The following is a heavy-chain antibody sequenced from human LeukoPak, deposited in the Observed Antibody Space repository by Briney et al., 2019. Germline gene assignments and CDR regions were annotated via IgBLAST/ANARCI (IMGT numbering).Heavy chain of an antibody. CDR3: ARDRWLQWYDAFDI. V-gene: IGHV1-3*03. Sequence: ASVKVSCKASGYTFTSYAMHWVRQAPGQRLEWMGWINAGNGNTKYSQEFQGRVTITRDTSASTAYMELSSLRSEDTAVYYCARDRWLQWYDAFDIWGQGTMVTVSS. J-gene: IGHJ3*02. CDR1: GYTFTSYA. D-gene: IGHD5-24*01. CDR2: INAGNGNT.